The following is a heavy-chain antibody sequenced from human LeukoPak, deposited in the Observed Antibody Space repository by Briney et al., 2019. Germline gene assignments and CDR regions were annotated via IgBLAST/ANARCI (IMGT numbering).Heavy chain of an antibody. CDR1: GGTFSSYA. D-gene: IGHD3-22*01. J-gene: IGHJ3*02. V-gene: IGHV1-69*01. CDR3: ARADYYDSSGYLDAFDI. CDR2: IIPIFGTA. Sequence: GASVKVSCKASGGTFSSYAISWVRQAPGQGLEWMGGIIPIFGTANYAQKFQGRVTITADESTSTAYMELSSLRSEDTAVYYCARADYYDSSGYLDAFDIWGQGTMVTVSS.